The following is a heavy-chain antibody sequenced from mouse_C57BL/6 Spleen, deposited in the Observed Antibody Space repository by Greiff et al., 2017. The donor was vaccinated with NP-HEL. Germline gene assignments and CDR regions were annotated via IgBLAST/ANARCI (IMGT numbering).Heavy chain of an antibody. Sequence: EVMLVESGGGLVKPGGSLKLSCAASGFTFSDYGMHWVRQPPEKGLEWVAYISSGSSTIYYAATVKGRFTISRDNTKNTLFLHMTRLGSKDTAMCYCARNGPYYFDYWGQGTTLTVSS. V-gene: IGHV5-17*01. CDR1: GFTFSDYG. CDR2: ISSGSSTI. CDR3: ARNGPYYFDY. J-gene: IGHJ2*01.